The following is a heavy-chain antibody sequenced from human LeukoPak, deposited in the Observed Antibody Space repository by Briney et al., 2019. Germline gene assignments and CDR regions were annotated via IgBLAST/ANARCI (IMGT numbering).Heavy chain of an antibody. Sequence: GSLRLSCAASGFTFSTYWMSWIRQPPGKGLEWIGSIYYSGSTYYNPSLKSRVTISVDTSKNQFSLKLSSVTAADTAVYYCARVSALRFLEWLPRLGNGMDVWGQGTTVTVSS. CDR2: IYYSGST. CDR1: GFTFSTYW. J-gene: IGHJ6*02. CDR3: ARVSALRFLEWLPRLGNGMDV. D-gene: IGHD3-3*01. V-gene: IGHV4-39*01.